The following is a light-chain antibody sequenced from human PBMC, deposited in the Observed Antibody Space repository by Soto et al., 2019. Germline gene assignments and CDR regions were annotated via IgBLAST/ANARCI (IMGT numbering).Light chain of an antibody. Sequence: QSALTQPPSASGSPGQSVTISCSGTSSDVGGYNYVSWYQQHPGKAPKLMIYEVSKRPSGVPDRFSGSKSGNTASLTVSWLQAEDEADYYCSSYGGSNNLIFGGGTKLTVL. CDR2: EVS. CDR3: SSYGGSNNLI. CDR1: SSDVGGYNY. J-gene: IGLJ2*01. V-gene: IGLV2-8*01.